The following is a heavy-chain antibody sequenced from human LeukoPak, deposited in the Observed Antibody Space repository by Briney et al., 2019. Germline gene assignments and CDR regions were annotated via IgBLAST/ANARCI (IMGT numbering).Heavy chain of an antibody. CDR2: IYTSGST. J-gene: IGHJ6*03. CDR3: ARDSIRLSSYYYYMDV. V-gene: IGHV4-4*07. Sequence: SETLSLTCTVSGGTISSYYWSWIRQPAGKGLEWIGRIYTSGSTNYNPSLKSRVTMSVDTSKNQFSLKLSSVTAADTAVYYCARDSIRLSSYYYYMDVWGKGTTVTVSS. CDR1: GGTISSYY. D-gene: IGHD3-16*02.